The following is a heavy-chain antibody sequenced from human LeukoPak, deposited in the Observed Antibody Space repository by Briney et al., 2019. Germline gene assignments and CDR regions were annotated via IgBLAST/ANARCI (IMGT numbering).Heavy chain of an antibody. Sequence: ASVKVSCKVSGYTLTELSMHWVRQAPGKGLEWMGGFDPEDGETIYAQKFQGRVTITADKSTSTAYMELSSLRSEDTAVYYCARAPYYGGNSVPFDYWGQGTLVTVSS. CDR2: FDPEDGET. D-gene: IGHD4-23*01. CDR1: GYTLTELS. CDR3: ARAPYYGGNSVPFDY. J-gene: IGHJ4*02. V-gene: IGHV1-24*01.